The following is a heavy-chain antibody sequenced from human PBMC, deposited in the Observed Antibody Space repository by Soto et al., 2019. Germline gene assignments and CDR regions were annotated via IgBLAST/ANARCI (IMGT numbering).Heavy chain of an antibody. V-gene: IGHV1-8*01. CDR1: GYTFTRYA. J-gene: IGHJ4*02. CDR3: ARVPRPTIFGQIDY. CDR2: MNPNSGNT. D-gene: IGHD3-3*01. Sequence: QVQLVQSGAEVKKPGASVKVSCKASGYTFTRYAINWVRQATGQGLEWMGWMNPNSGNTGYAQKFQGRVTMTRNTSRSTAYRELSSLRSDDTAVYYCARVPRPTIFGQIDYWGQGTLVTVSS.